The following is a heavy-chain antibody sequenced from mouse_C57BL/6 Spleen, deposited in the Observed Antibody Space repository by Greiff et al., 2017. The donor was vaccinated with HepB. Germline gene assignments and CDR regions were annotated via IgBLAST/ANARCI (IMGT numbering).Heavy chain of an antibody. CDR2: INYDGSST. V-gene: IGHV5-16*01. CDR1: GFTFSDYY. CDR3: AREGNRGYFDV. Sequence: EVKLVESEGGLVQPGSSMKLSCTASGFTFSDYYMAWVRQVPEKGLEWVANINYDGSSTYYLDSLKSRFIISRDNAKNILYLQMSSLKSEDTATYYCAREGNRGYFDVWGTGTTVTVSS. J-gene: IGHJ1*03. D-gene: IGHD2-1*01.